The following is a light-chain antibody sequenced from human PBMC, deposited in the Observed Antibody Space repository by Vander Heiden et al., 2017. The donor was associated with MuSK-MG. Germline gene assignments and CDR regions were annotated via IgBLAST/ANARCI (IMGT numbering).Light chain of an antibody. CDR2: AAS. Sequence: DIQMTQSPSSLSASVGDRVSITCRASQSISSYLNWYQQKPGKAPKLLIYAASSLQSGVPSRFSGSGSGTDFTLTISRLQPDDFAAYFCQQSYSTHSFGQGTKVEIK. CDR1: QSISSY. V-gene: IGKV1-39*01. CDR3: QQSYSTHS. J-gene: IGKJ1*01.